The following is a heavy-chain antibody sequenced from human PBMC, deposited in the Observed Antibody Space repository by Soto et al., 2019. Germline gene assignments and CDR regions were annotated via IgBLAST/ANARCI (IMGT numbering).Heavy chain of an antibody. CDR1: GFTFSGSA. J-gene: IGHJ4*02. D-gene: IGHD4-4*01. V-gene: IGHV3-73*02. CDR2: IRSKANSYAT. CDR3: TTTAVTTSDY. Sequence: EVQLVESGGGLVQPGVSLKLSCAASGFTFSGSAMHWVRQASGKGLEWVGRIRSKANSYATAYAASVKGRFTISRDDSKNTAYLQMDSLKTEDTAVYYCTTTAVTTSDYWGQGTLVTVSS.